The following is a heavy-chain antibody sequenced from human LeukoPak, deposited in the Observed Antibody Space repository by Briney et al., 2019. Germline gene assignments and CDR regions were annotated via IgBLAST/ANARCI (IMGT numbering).Heavy chain of an antibody. D-gene: IGHD3-22*01. CDR2: MSDSGGRT. J-gene: IGHJ4*02. CDR1: GITLSNYG. V-gene: IGHV3-23*01. Sequence: GESLRLSCAVSGITLSNYGMSWVRQAPGKGLEWVAGMSDSGGRTNYADSVKGRFTISRDNPKNTLYLQMNSLRAEDTAVYFCAKRGVVIRVILVGFHKEAYYFDSWGQGALVTVSS. CDR3: AKRGVVIRVILVGFHKEAYYFDS.